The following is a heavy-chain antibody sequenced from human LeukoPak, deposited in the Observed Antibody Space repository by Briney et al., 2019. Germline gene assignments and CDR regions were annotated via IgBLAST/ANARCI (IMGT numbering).Heavy chain of an antibody. CDR2: ISDSGST. V-gene: IGHV4-59*01. D-gene: IGHD4-17*01. J-gene: IGHJ5*02. CDR1: GVSINGYY. CDR3: ARVFRGAVTSNWFDR. Sequence: SETLSLTCTVSGVSINGYYWTWLRQPPGKGLEWIGYISDSGSTNHNPSLKSRVSMTVGSSNTDFSLRLNSVTAADTAVYYCARVFRGAVTSNWFDRWGQGTLVTVSS.